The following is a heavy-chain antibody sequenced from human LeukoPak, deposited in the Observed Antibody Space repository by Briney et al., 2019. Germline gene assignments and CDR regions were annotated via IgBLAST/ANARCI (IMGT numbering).Heavy chain of an antibody. CDR2: IFHTGSS. D-gene: IGHD3-10*01. CDR1: GDSISSGDYS. V-gene: IGHV4-30-2*01. Sequence: SQTLSLTCTVPGDSISSGDYSWSWIRQPSGKALEWIGYIFHTGSSYYNPSLRSRVTISVDRSRNEFSLRLTSVTAADTAVYYCARELWFVNAPGSWLDPWGQGILVTVSS. CDR3: ARELWFVNAPGSWLDP. J-gene: IGHJ5*02.